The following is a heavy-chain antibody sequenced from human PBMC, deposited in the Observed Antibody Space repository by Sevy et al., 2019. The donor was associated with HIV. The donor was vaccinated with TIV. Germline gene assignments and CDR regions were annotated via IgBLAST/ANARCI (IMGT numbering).Heavy chain of an antibody. D-gene: IGHD2-8*01. CDR1: GFAFYEYS. CDR2: LSFGCGKI. V-gene: IGHV3-23*01. CDR3: AREGCSRPHDY. Sequence: LSLTCAASGFAFYEYSMSWIRQAPGKGLEWVATLSFGCGKINYADSVKGRFTISRDNSKNSFYLQMDNLRVEDTALYYCAREGCSRPHDYWVQGTRVTVSS. J-gene: IGHJ4*02.